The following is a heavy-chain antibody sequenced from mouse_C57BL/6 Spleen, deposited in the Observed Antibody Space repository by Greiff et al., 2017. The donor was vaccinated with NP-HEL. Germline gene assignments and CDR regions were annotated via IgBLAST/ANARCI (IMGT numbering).Heavy chain of an antibody. V-gene: IGHV5-9*01. D-gene: IGHD1-1*01. CDR3: ARRGNYITTVVTYWYFDV. J-gene: IGHJ1*03. CDR1: GFTFSSYT. Sequence: EVQRVESGGGLVKPGGSLKLSCAASGFTFSSYTMSWVRQTPEKRLEWVATISGGGGNTYYPDSVKGRFTISRDNAKNTLYLQMSSLRSEDTALYYCARRGNYITTVVTYWYFDVWGTGTTVTVSS. CDR2: ISGGGGNT.